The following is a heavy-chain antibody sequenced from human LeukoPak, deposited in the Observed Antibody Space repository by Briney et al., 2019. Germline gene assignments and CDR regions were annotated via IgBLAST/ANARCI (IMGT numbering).Heavy chain of an antibody. CDR2: ISSSGNNA. Sequence: PGGSLRLSCAVSGFTFRDAAMTWVRQAPGKGLEWVSLISSSGNNAYYADSVKGRFNISRDNSKNTLSLQMNSLRVEDTAIYYCAKDIQLSTWGLGTMVTVSS. D-gene: IGHD5-24*01. J-gene: IGHJ3*01. CDR1: GFTFRDAA. V-gene: IGHV3-23*01. CDR3: AKDIQLST.